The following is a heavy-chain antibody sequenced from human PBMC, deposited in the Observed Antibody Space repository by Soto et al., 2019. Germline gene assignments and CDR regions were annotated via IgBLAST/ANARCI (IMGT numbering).Heavy chain of an antibody. V-gene: IGHV3-23*01. J-gene: IGHJ4*02. D-gene: IGHD5-12*01. CDR3: AKDLGSPPNIVATADFDY. CDR1: GFTFSSYA. CDR2: ISGSGGST. Sequence: EVQLLESGGGLVQPGGSLRLSCAASGFTFSSYAMSWVRQAPGKGLEWVSAISGSGGSTYYADSVKGRFTISRDNSKNTLYLQMNSVRAEDTAVYYCAKDLGSPPNIVATADFDYWGQGTLVTVSS.